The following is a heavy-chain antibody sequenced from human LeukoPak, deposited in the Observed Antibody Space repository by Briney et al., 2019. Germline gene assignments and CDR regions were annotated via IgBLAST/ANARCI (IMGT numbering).Heavy chain of an antibody. J-gene: IGHJ3*02. CDR2: ISYDGSNK. Sequence: PGGSLRLSCAASGFTFSSYGMHWVRQAPGKGLEWVAVISYDGSNKYYADSVKGRFTISRDNSKNTLYLQMNSLRAEDTAVYYCARGYTIFGVVLNLDAFDIWGQGTMVTVSS. CDR1: GFTFSSYG. CDR3: ARGYTIFGVVLNLDAFDI. D-gene: IGHD3-3*01. V-gene: IGHV3-30*03.